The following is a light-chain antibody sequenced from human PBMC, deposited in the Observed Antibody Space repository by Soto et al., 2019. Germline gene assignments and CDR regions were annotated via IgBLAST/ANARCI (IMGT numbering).Light chain of an antibody. Sequence: QCVLTEPASLSGSPGQSSTIDCTGTISDVGSYNLVSWYQQHPGKAPKLVIYEGSKWPSGVSNRFSGSKSGNTASLTISGLQAEDAADYYCCSYAGNSSFVFGTGTKVTVL. CDR2: EGS. J-gene: IGLJ1*01. CDR1: ISDVGSYNL. CDR3: CSYAGNSSFV. V-gene: IGLV2-23*01.